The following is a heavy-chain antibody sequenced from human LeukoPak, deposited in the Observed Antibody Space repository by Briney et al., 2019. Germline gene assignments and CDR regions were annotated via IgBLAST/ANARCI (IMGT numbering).Heavy chain of an antibody. D-gene: IGHD1-26*01. Sequence: SETLSLTCTVSGGSISSGGYYWSWIRQHPGKGLEWIGYIYYSGSTYYNPSLKSRVTISVDTSKNQFSLKLSSVTAADTAVYYCARELRRSVGAFDIWGQGTMVTVSS. CDR2: IYYSGST. CDR1: GGSISSGGYY. V-gene: IGHV4-31*03. J-gene: IGHJ3*02. CDR3: ARELRRSVGAFDI.